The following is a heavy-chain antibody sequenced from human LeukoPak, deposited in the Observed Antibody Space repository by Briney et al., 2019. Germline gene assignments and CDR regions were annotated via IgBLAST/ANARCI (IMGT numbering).Heavy chain of an antibody. J-gene: IGHJ4*02. D-gene: IGHD6-13*01. CDR1: GYSFTSYG. CDR3: ARDSTYPSSWWGSFDY. V-gene: IGHV1-18*01. CDR2: ISAYNGNT. Sequence: PGESLKISCKGSGYSFTSYGISWVRQAPGQGLEWMGWISAYNGNTNYAQKLQGRVTMTTDTSTSTAYMELRSLRSDDTAVYYCARDSTYPSSWWGSFDYWGQGTLVTVSS.